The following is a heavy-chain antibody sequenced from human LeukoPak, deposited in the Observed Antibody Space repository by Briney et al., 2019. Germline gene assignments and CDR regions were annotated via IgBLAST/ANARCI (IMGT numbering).Heavy chain of an antibody. Sequence: ESGPTLVNPPETLTLTCTVSGFSLSNARMGVSWIRQPPGKALEWLAHIFSNDEKSYSTSLKSRLTISKDTSKSQVVLTMTNMDPVDTATYYCARYYGSGSFDYWGQGTLVTVSS. CDR2: IFSNDEK. J-gene: IGHJ4*02. CDR1: GFSLSNARMG. CDR3: ARYYGSGSFDY. V-gene: IGHV2-26*01. D-gene: IGHD3-10*01.